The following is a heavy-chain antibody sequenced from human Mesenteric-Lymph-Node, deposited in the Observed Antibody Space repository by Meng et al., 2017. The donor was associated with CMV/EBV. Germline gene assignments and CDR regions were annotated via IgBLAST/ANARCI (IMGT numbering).Heavy chain of an antibody. CDR3: ASSPAQIFDF. CDR2: IFYSGDT. V-gene: IGHV4-39*07. CDR1: AGSISSDNNY. J-gene: IGHJ4*02. Sequence: SETLSLTCTVSAGSISSDNNYWGWIRQPPGKGLEWIANIFYSGDTYYNPSLRSRVTISLDTSKNQFSLRLSSVTAADTAVYYCASSPAQIFDFWGQGMLVTVSS.